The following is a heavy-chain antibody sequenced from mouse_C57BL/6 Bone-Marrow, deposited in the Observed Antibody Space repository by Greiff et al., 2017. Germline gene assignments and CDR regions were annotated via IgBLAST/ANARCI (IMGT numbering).Heavy chain of an antibody. Sequence: VHVKQSGTVLARPGASVKMSCKTSGYTFTSYWMHWVKQRPGQGLEWIGAIYPGNSDTSYNQKFKGKAKLTAVTSASTAYMELSSLPNEDSAVYYSTRTIYYGSPFAYWGQGTLVTVSA. CDR2: IYPGNSDT. D-gene: IGHD1-1*01. V-gene: IGHV1-5*01. CDR1: GYTFTSYW. J-gene: IGHJ3*01. CDR3: TRTIYYGSPFAY.